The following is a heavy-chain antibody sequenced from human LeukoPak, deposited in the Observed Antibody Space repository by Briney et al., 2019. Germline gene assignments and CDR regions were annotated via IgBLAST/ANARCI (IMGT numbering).Heavy chain of an antibody. D-gene: IGHD2-2*01. CDR2: ITWDAGST. V-gene: IGHV3-43D*03. CDR1: GFTFDDYA. J-gene: IGHJ4*02. Sequence: GGSLRLSCAASGFTFDDYAMHWVRQAPGKGLEWVSLITWDAGSTYYADSVKGRFTISRDNSKNSLYLQMNSLRAEDTALYYCAKGTTSWHEFDYWGQGTLVTVSS. CDR3: AKGTTSWHEFDY.